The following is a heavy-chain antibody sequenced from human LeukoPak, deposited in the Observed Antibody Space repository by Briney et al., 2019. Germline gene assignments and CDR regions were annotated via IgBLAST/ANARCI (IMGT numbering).Heavy chain of an antibody. CDR1: GFTFDDYG. D-gene: IGHD1-26*01. CDR2: INWNGGST. CDR3: ARVRGSYILYYFDY. Sequence: GGSLRLSCVASGFTFDDYGMSWVRQAPGKGLEWVSGINWNGGSTGYADSVEGRFTISRDNAKNSLYLQMNSLRAEDTALYYCARVRGSYILYYFDYWGQGTLVTVSS. V-gene: IGHV3-20*04. J-gene: IGHJ4*02.